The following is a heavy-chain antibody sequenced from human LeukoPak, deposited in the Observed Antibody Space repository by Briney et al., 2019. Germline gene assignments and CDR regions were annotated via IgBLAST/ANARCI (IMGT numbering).Heavy chain of an antibody. V-gene: IGHV1-8*01. CDR2: MNPNSGNT. CDR3: ARTAEDYYYYYGMDV. Sequence: ASVKVSCKASGYTFTSYDINWVRQATGQGLEWMGWMNPNSGNTGYAQKFQGRVTMTRNTSISTAYMELSSLRSEDTAVYYCARTAEDYYYYYGMDVWGQGTTVTVSS. CDR1: GYTFTSYD. D-gene: IGHD2-2*01. J-gene: IGHJ6*02.